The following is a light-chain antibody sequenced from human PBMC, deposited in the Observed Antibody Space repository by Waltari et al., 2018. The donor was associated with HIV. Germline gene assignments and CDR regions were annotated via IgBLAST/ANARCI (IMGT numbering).Light chain of an antibody. V-gene: IGLV2-8*01. Sequence: QSALTQPPSASGSPGQSVTISCTGTNSDIGNFDYVAWYQQHPGNPPKLIISEVYKRPSEVPNRCSGSKSGNTASLTVSGLQAEDEADYYCSSYATTNDFYVLFGGGTKLTVL. CDR1: NSDIGNFDY. CDR2: EVY. J-gene: IGLJ2*01. CDR3: SSYATTNDFYVL.